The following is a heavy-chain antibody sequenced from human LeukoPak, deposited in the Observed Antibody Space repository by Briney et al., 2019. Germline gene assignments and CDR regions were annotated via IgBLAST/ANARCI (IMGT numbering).Heavy chain of an antibody. V-gene: IGHV4-59*01. CDR1: GGSINSYY. J-gene: IGHJ4*02. CDR2: IYYSGST. Sequence: SETLSLTCTVSGGSINSYYWSWIRQPPGKGLEWIGYIYYSGSTNYNPSLKSRVTISLDTSNNQFSLKLSSVAAADTAVYYCARDTSGYRRGSFDYWGQGTLVTVSS. D-gene: IGHD3-22*01. CDR3: ARDTSGYRRGSFDY.